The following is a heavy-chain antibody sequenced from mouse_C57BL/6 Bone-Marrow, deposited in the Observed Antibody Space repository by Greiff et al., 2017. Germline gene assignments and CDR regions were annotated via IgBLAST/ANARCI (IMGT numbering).Heavy chain of an antibody. D-gene: IGHD1-1*01. J-gene: IGHJ4*01. Sequence: DVMLVESGGGLVKPGGSLKLSCAASGFTFSDYGMHWVRQAPEKGLEWVAYISSGSSTIYYADTVKGRFTISRDNAKNTLFLQMTRLRSEDAAMYYCARGENDGSSPLYAMDYWGQGTSVTVSS. CDR2: ISSGSSTI. V-gene: IGHV5-17*01. CDR3: ARGENDGSSPLYAMDY. CDR1: GFTFSDYG.